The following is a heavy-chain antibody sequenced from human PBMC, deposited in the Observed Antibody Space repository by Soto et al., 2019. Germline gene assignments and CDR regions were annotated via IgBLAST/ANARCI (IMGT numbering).Heavy chain of an antibody. D-gene: IGHD5-12*01. CDR2: IIPIFGTT. Sequence: QVQLVQSGAEVKKPGSSVKVSCKASGGTFSNYAITWVRQAPGQGLEGVGRIIPIFGTTNVAQKFQGRVTITADESTTTAYMELSGLRSDDTAVYYCAKDGGADGYFGNWLDPWGQGTLVTVSS. CDR1: GGTFSNYA. J-gene: IGHJ5*02. V-gene: IGHV1-69*15. CDR3: AKDGGADGYFGNWLDP.